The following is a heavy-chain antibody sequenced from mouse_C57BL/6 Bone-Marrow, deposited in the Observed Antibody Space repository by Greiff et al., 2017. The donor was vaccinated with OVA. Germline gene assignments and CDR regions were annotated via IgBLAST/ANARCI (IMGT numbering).Heavy chain of an antibody. V-gene: IGHV1-54*01. CDR2: INPGSGGN. Sequence: VQLQQSGAELVRPGTSVKVSCKASGYAFTNYLIEWVKQRPGKGLEWIGVINPGSGGNNYNEKFKGKATLTADKSSSTAYIQLSSLTSEDSAVSYCARSPPYGSGPDWYFDVWGTGTTVTVSS. CDR1: GYAFTNYL. D-gene: IGHD1-1*01. CDR3: ARSPPYGSGPDWYFDV. J-gene: IGHJ1*03.